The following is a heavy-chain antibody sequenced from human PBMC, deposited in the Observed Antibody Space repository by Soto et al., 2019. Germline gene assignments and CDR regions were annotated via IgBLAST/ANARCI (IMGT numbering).Heavy chain of an antibody. CDR3: AREVNPFHYGMDV. CDR1: GFTFSTYW. Sequence: GSLRLSCAASGFTFSTYWMSWVRQAPGKGLEWVANINQDGSEEYYVDSVKGRFTISRDNSKNSLYLQMNSLRAEDTAAYYCAREVNPFHYGMDVWGQGTTVTVSS. J-gene: IGHJ6*02. CDR2: INQDGSEE. D-gene: IGHD2-21*01. V-gene: IGHV3-7*01.